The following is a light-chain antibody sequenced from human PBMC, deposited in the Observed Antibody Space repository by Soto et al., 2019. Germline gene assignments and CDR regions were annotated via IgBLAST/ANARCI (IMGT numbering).Light chain of an antibody. J-gene: IGKJ4*01. CDR2: DAS. CDR3: QQYASAPLT. Sequence: EIVLTQSPGTLSLSPGERATLSCRASQSVGKNFLAWYQQKPGQAPRLLIYDASSRATGIPDRFSGSGSGTDFTLTISRLEPEDFAVYHCQQYASAPLTFGGGTKVDIK. V-gene: IGKV3-20*01. CDR1: QSVGKNF.